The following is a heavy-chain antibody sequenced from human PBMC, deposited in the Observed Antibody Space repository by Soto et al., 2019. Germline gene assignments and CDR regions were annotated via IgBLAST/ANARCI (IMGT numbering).Heavy chain of an antibody. J-gene: IGHJ4*02. V-gene: IGHV3-23*01. CDR2: ISASGGNT. Sequence: DVQLLESGGGLVQPGGSLRLSCAASGFTFSGSAFSWVRQAPGKGLEWVSAISASGGNTYYADSVKGRFTISSDNSRNTLFLQMNILRSEGTAVYYCARGRDGYYPLGGHWGQGPWVTVPS. D-gene: IGHD1-26*01. CDR3: ARGRDGYYPLGGH. CDR1: GFTFSGSA.